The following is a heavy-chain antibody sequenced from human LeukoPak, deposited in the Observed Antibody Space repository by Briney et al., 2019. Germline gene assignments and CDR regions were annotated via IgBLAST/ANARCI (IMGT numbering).Heavy chain of an antibody. V-gene: IGHV1-8*01. CDR2: VNPNSGDT. CDR3: ARGAWTASFDY. D-gene: IGHD1-1*01. Sequence: GASLRVSSKASVYTFTTYDVNWVRPATGQGRGRMGWVNPNSGDTAYAQNVQGRVAMTRDTSINTAYMELSSLRSEDTAVSDCARGAWTASFDYWGQGTLVTVSS. CDR1: VYTFTTYD. J-gene: IGHJ4*02.